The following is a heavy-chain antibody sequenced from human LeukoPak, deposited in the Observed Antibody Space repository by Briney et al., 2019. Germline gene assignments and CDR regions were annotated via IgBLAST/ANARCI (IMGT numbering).Heavy chain of an antibody. J-gene: IGHJ5*02. V-gene: IGHV1-18*01. CDR1: GYTFTSYG. CDR2: ISAYNGNT. D-gene: IGHD6-19*01. Sequence: ASVKVSCKASGYTFTSYGISWVRQAPGQGLEWMGWISAYNGNTNYAQKLQGRVTMTTDTSTSTAHMELRSLRSDDTAVYYCARVAAVAGDNWFDPWGQGTLVTVSS. CDR3: ARVAAVAGDNWFDP.